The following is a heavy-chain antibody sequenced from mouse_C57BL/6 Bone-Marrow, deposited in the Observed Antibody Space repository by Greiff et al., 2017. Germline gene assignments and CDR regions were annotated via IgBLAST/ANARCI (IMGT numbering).Heavy chain of an antibody. J-gene: IGHJ4*01. D-gene: IGHD1-1*01. CDR1: GYTFTSYW. Sequence: QVHVKQSGAELVKPGASVKMSCKASGYTFTSYWITWVKQRPGQGLEWIGDIYPGSGSTNYNEKFKSKATLTVDTSSSTAYMQLSSLTSEDSAVYYCARPYGTLYYYAMDYWGQGTSVTVSS. V-gene: IGHV1-55*01. CDR3: ARPYGTLYYYAMDY. CDR2: IYPGSGST.